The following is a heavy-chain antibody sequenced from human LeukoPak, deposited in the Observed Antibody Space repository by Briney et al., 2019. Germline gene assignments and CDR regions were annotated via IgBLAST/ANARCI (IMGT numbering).Heavy chain of an antibody. CDR2: IKRKTDGGTT. CDR3: TSRVVVPAAIGVNWFDP. CDR1: GLTFSNVW. D-gene: IGHD2-2*01. Sequence: GGSLRLSCAASGLTFSNVWMSWVRQAPGKGLEWVGRIKRKTDGGTTDYAAPVKGRFTISRDDSKNTLYLQMNSLKTEDTAVYYCTSRVVVPAAIGVNWFDPWGQGTLVTVSS. V-gene: IGHV3-15*01. J-gene: IGHJ5*02.